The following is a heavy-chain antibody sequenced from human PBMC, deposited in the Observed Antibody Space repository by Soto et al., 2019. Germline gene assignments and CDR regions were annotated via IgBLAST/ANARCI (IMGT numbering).Heavy chain of an antibody. V-gene: IGHV3-30-3*01. CDR1: GFTFSSYA. D-gene: IGHD1-26*01. Sequence: GGSLRLSCAASGFTFSSYAMHWVRQAPGKGLEWVAVISYDGSNKYYADSVKGRFTISRDNSKNTLYLQMNSLRAEDTAVYYCARGAQWELLPPADYWGQGTLVTVSS. CDR3: ARGAQWELLPPADY. J-gene: IGHJ4*02. CDR2: ISYDGSNK.